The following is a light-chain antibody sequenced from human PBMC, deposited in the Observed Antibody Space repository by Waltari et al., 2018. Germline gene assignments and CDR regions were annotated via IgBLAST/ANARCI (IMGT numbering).Light chain of an antibody. V-gene: IGLV2-14*03. CDR2: DVG. Sequence: QSALTQPASVSGSPGESITISCTGRDSDFGSNNFVSWYQHHPGTAPRVMVYDVGNRPSGVSHRFSGSKSGKTASLTVSGLQAEDEAHYYCTAYTASGTLVFGGGTKLTVL. CDR1: DSDFGSNNF. CDR3: TAYTASGTLV. J-gene: IGLJ2*01.